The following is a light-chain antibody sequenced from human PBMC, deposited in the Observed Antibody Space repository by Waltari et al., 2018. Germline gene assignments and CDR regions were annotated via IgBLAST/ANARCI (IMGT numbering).Light chain of an antibody. CDR1: SSDVGYYNY. J-gene: IGLJ2*01. Sequence: QSALTQPRSVSGSPGQSVTIPCTVTSSDVGYYNYVSWYQPRPGKASKLILYDVTKRPSGVPDRFSGSKSGNTASLTISGLQAEDEADFYCCSYAGSYILVFGGGTKLTVL. CDR2: DVT. V-gene: IGLV2-11*01. CDR3: CSYAGSYILV.